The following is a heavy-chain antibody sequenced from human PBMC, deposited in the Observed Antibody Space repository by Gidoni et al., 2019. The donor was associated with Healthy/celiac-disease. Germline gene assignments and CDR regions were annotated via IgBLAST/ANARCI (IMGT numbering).Heavy chain of an antibody. CDR3: STVRSIAASGS. CDR2: IKSKANGETI. CDR1: GFTFSNAW. Sequence: EVQLVESGGGLVKPGGSLRLSCAGSGFTFSNAWMTWVRQAPGKGLEWVGRIKSKANGETIDYAAPVRGRFTISRDDPKNMVYLQMNSLKTEDTALYYCSTVRSIAASGSWGQGTLVTVSS. J-gene: IGHJ5*02. V-gene: IGHV3-15*01. D-gene: IGHD6-13*01.